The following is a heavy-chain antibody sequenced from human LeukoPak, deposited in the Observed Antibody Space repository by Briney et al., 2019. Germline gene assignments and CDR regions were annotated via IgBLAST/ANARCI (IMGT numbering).Heavy chain of an antibody. CDR3: AGGAGYLTDY. D-gene: IGHD6-13*01. CDR1: GFTLSTFW. V-gene: IGHV3-7*03. CDR2: IKQDGSEK. J-gene: IGHJ4*02. Sequence: GGALRLSCAASGFTLSTFWMNWVRQAPGKGLEWVANIKQDGSEKYYVDSVKDRFTISRDNAKNSLYLQMNSLRVEDSAVYYCAGGAGYLTDYWGQGTLVTVSS.